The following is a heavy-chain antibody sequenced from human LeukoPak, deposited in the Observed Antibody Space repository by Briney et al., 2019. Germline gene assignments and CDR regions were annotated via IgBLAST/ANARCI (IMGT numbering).Heavy chain of an antibody. Sequence: GGSLRLSCTVSGFTVSSNSMSWVRQAPGKGLEWVSFIYSDNTHYSDSVKGRFIISRDDSKNTLYVEMNSLRLDDTAIYYCARGPPTSRSGAHFDYWGQGSLVTVSP. CDR2: IYSDNT. CDR3: ARGPPTSRSGAHFDY. J-gene: IGHJ4*02. V-gene: IGHV3-66*03. CDR1: GFTVSSNS. D-gene: IGHD5-12*01.